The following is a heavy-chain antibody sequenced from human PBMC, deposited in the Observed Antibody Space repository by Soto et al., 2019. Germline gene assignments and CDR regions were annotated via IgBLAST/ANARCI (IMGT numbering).Heavy chain of an antibody. D-gene: IGHD5-18*01. CDR2: IKKDGSEE. V-gene: IGHV3-7*01. CDR1: GFTFRTYW. Sequence: GGSLRLSCATSGFTFRTYWMSWVRQAPGKGLEWVACIKKDGSEEYYVDSVRGRFTISRDNAKNSLYLQTNSLRAEDTAVYYCAGLDTSMVKTPGYWGQGTLVTVSS. J-gene: IGHJ4*02. CDR3: AGLDTSMVKTPGY.